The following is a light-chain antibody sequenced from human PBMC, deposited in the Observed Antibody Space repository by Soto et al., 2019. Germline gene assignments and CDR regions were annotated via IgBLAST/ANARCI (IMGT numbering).Light chain of an antibody. V-gene: IGKV1-27*01. CDR2: SAS. Sequence: DIQLTQSPSSLSASVGDRVTITCRVSQGINSYLNWYRQKPGKVPKLLIYSASNLQSGVPSRFGGSGSGTDFILTISSLLPEHVATCYGQRTYNAPLTFGGGTKVEIK. J-gene: IGKJ4*01. CDR3: QRTYNAPLT. CDR1: QGINSY.